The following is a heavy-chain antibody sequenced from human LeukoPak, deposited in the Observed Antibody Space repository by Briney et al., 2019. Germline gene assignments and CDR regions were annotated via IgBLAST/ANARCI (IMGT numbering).Heavy chain of an antibody. J-gene: IGHJ6*03. D-gene: IGHD6-13*01. V-gene: IGHV1-2*02. Sequence: ASVKVSYKASGYTFTGYYMHWVRQAPGQGLEWMGWINPNSGGTNYAQKFQGRVTMTRDTSISTAYMELSRLRSDDTAVYYCASSESSWYRYHYYYMDVWGKGTTVTVSS. CDR2: INPNSGGT. CDR3: ASSESSWYRYHYYYMDV. CDR1: GYTFTGYY.